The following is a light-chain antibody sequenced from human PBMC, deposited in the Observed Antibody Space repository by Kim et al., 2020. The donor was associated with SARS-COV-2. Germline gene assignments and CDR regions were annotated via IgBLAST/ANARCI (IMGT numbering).Light chain of an antibody. CDR3: QQYDNLPT. J-gene: IGKJ2*01. CDR1: QDISDY. Sequence: SASVGDRVTITCQASQDISDYLNWYQQKSGKAPKLLIYDASNLETGVPSRFSGSGSGTDFTFTISSLQPEDIGTYYCQQYDNLPTFGQGTKLEI. V-gene: IGKV1-33*01. CDR2: DAS.